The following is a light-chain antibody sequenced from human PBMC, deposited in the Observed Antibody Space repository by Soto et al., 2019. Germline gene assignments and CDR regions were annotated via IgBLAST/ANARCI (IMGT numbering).Light chain of an antibody. CDR1: QTIRSNY. J-gene: IGKJ1*01. CDR2: GAS. CDR3: QRYGSSPWT. Sequence: ETVLTQSPGTLSLSPGERATLSCRASQTIRSNYLAWYRQTPGQAPRLLNYGASNRATGIADRFSGSGSGTGFTLIISRLEPEDCALYYCQRYGSSPWTFGQGTKVEIK. V-gene: IGKV3-20*01.